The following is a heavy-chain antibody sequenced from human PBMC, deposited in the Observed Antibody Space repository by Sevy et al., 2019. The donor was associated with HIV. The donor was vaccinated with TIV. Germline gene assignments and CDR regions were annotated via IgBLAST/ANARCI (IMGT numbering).Heavy chain of an antibody. CDR1: GFAFSDHY. V-gene: IGHV3-72*01. CDR2: IRNRPNRYTI. CDR3: VRGPNCGVGGCQQISPYCLDV. Sequence: GGSLRLSCAASGFAFSDHYVDWVRQAPGKGLEWVGRIRNRPNRYTIEYAASLEGRFTISRDDSRHSLYLQMNSLKTEDSAVYYCVRGPNCGVGGCQQISPYCLDVWGIGATVTVSS. D-gene: IGHD2-21*01. J-gene: IGHJ6*03.